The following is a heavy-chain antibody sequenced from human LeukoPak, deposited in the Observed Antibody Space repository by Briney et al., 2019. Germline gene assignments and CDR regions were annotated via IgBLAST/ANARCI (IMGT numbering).Heavy chain of an antibody. CDR3: AKDKYSPFDY. D-gene: IGHD5-18*01. V-gene: IGHV3-23*01. CDR1: GFTFSGFA. Sequence: NPGGSLRLSCAASGFTFSGFAMSWIRQAPGKGLEWVSSISRSGESTFYADSVRGRFTISRDNSKNTVSLQMESLRAEDTALYYCAKDKYSPFDYWGQGTLVTVSS. CDR2: ISRSGEST. J-gene: IGHJ4*02.